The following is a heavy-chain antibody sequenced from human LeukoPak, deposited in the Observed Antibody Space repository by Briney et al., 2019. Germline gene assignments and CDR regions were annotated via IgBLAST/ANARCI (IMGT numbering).Heavy chain of an antibody. J-gene: IGHJ6*02. D-gene: IGHD3-10*01. CDR1: GGSISSYY. V-gene: IGHV4-4*07. CDR3: ARAGLLWFGELFPYGMDV. Sequence: PSETLSLTCTVSGGSISSYYWSWIRQPAGKGLEWIGRIYTSGSTNYNPSLKSRVTMSVDTSKNQFSLKLSSVTAADTAVYYCARAGLLWFGELFPYGMDVWGQGTTVTVSS. CDR2: IYTSGST.